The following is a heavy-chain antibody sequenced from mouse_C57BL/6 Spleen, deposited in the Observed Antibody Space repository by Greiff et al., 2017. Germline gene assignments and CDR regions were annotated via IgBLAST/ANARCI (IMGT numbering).Heavy chain of an antibody. CDR1: GFTFSSYG. CDR2: ISSGGSYT. D-gene: IGHD2-3*01. J-gene: IGHJ3*01. Sequence: EVQVVESGGDLVKPGGSLKLSCAASGFTFSSYGMSWVRQTPDKRLEWVATISSGGSYTYYPDSVKGRFTISRDNAKNTLYLQMTCLQSESPSLSYCATPVVIYDAYYVTFAY. CDR3: ATPVVIYDAYYVTFAY. V-gene: IGHV5-6*01.